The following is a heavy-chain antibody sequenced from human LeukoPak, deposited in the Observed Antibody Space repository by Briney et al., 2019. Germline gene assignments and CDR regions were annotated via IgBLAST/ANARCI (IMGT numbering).Heavy chain of an antibody. V-gene: IGHV1-69*13. J-gene: IGHJ4*02. Sequence: SVKVSCKSSGESFSSYQITWVRQAPGQGLEWMGGFIPVFERSTYAQKFQGRVTMTADESTNTASMELSSLTSEDTAVYYCARDSRTYYYGSGSYYKVGRLDFWGQGTLVTVSS. D-gene: IGHD3-10*01. CDR2: FIPVFERS. CDR3: ARDSRTYYYGSGSYYKVGRLDF. CDR1: GESFSSYQ.